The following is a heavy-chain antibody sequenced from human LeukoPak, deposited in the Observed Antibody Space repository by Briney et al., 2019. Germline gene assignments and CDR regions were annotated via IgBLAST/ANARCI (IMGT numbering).Heavy chain of an antibody. CDR3: ARVTGYMIEDYFDY. V-gene: IGHV4-59*01. J-gene: IGHJ4*02. Sequence: SETLSLTCTVSGGSISSYYWSWIRQPPGKGLEWIGYIYYSGSTNYNPSLKSRVTISVETSKNQFPLKLSSVTAADTAVYYCARVTGYMIEDYFDYWGQGTLVTVSS. CDR1: GGSISSYY. D-gene: IGHD3-22*01. CDR2: IYYSGST.